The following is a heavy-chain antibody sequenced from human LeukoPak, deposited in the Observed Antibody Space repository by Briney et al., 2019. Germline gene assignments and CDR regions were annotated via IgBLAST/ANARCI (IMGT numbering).Heavy chain of an antibody. V-gene: IGHV1-2*02. Sequence: ASVKVSCKASGYTFTSYDINWVRQAPGQGLEWMGWINPNSGGTNYAQKFQGRVTMTRDTSISTAYMELSRLRSDDTAVYYCARDFRGYCSGGSCYGYWGQGTLVTVSS. J-gene: IGHJ4*02. CDR1: GYTFTSYD. CDR2: INPNSGGT. CDR3: ARDFRGYCSGGSCYGY. D-gene: IGHD2-15*01.